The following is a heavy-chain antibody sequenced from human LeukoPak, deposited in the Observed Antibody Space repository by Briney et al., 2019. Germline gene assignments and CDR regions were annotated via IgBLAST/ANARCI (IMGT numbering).Heavy chain of an antibody. CDR1: GFTFSDYY. V-gene: IGHV3-11*05. CDR3: ARVGRTSIGFDY. J-gene: IGHJ4*02. Sequence: GGSLRLSCAASGFTFSDYYMSWIRQAPGKGLEWVSYISSSGNYANYADSVKGRLTISRDNGKKSLNLQMESLRAEDMAVYYCARVGRTSIGFDYWGQGTVVTVSS. CDR2: ISSSGNYA. D-gene: IGHD1-7*01.